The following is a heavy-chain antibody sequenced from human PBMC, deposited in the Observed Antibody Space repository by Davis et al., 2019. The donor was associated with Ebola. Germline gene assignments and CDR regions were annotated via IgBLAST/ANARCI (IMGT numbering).Heavy chain of an antibody. J-gene: IGHJ6*03. CDR2: IYYSGST. CDR3: ARDLRYDSSGYDYYFYMDV. D-gene: IGHD3-22*01. Sequence: NWARQAPGKGLEWIGYIYYSGSTYYKPSLKSRVTISLDTSKNQFSLNLYSVTAADTAVYYCARDLRYDSSGYDYYFYMDVWGKGTTVTVSS. V-gene: IGHV4-31*02.